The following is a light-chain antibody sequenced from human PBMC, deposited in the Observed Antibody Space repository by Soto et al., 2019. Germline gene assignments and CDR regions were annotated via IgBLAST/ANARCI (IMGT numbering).Light chain of an antibody. CDR1: SSDVGGYNY. CDR2: DVS. V-gene: IGLV2-14*01. J-gene: IGLJ2*01. Sequence: QSALTQPASVSGSPGQSITISCTGTSSDVGGYNYVSWYQQHPGKAPKLMIYDVSNRPSGVSTRVSGSKSGNTASLTSSGLQAEAEAYYYCSSYTRSSTPVFGGGTKLTVL. CDR3: SSYTRSSTPV.